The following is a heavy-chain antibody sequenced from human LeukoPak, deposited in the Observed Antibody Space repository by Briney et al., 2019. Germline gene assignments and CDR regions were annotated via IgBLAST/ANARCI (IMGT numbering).Heavy chain of an antibody. Sequence: GEPLKISCKSSGYTFTNYWIAWVRQMPGKGLEWMGITYPGDSDTRYSPSFQGQVTISADKSISTAYLQWNSLKASDTAMYYCARMRGADPDCLDYWGQGTLVTVSS. CDR1: GYTFTNYW. CDR2: TYPGDSDT. V-gene: IGHV5-51*01. J-gene: IGHJ4*02. D-gene: IGHD3-10*01. CDR3: ARMRGADPDCLDY.